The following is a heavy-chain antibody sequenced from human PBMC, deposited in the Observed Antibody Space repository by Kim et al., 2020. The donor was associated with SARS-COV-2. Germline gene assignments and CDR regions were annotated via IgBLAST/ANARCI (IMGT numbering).Heavy chain of an antibody. D-gene: IGHD1-26*01. CDR3: ARESGIVGATSYYFDS. V-gene: IGHV1-46*01. J-gene: IGHJ4*02. Sequence: MFQAKVTMSRDTSTSTVYMELSSLRSEDTAVYYCARESGIVGATSYYFDSWGQGTLVTVSS.